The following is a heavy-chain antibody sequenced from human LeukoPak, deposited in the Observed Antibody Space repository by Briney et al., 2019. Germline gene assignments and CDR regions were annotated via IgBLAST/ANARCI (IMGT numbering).Heavy chain of an antibody. Sequence: SETLSLTCTVSGGSISTYYWSWIRQPPGKGLEWIGYVYYSGSTNYNPSLMSRVTISVDTSENQFSLKLSSVTAADTAMYYCARSELLWFGKVNSGFDFWGQGTLVTVSS. CDR2: VYYSGST. D-gene: IGHD3-10*01. J-gene: IGHJ4*02. CDR1: GGSISTYY. CDR3: ARSELLWFGKVNSGFDF. V-gene: IGHV4-59*01.